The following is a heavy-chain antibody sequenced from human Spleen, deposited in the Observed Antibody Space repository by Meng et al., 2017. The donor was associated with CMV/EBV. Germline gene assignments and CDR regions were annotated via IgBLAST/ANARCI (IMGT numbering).Heavy chain of an antibody. V-gene: IGHV1-69*05. D-gene: IGHD6-6*01. CDR1: GGTVRNYV. Sequence: SVKVSCKASGGTVRNYVISWVRQAPGQGLEWMGGIIPIFATTNYAQKFQSRLTITTDEATGTAYMELSSLRSEDTAVYYCARSFSSSTPSAVDGMVVWGQGTTVTVSS. J-gene: IGHJ6*02. CDR2: IIPIFATT. CDR3: ARSFSSSTPSAVDGMVV.